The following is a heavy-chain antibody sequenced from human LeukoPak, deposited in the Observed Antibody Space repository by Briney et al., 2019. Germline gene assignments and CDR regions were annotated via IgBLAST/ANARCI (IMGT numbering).Heavy chain of an antibody. CDR2: IWFDGSYK. CDR1: GFTFSSYG. V-gene: IGHV3-33*08. CDR3: ARGKEQQLYAFDI. J-gene: IGHJ3*02. D-gene: IGHD6-13*01. Sequence: GGSLRLSCAASGFTFSSYGMHWVRQAPGKGLEWVAVIWFDGSYKYYADSVKGRFTVSRDNSKNTLYLQMNSLSAEDTAVYYCARGKEQQLYAFDIWGQGTMVTVSS.